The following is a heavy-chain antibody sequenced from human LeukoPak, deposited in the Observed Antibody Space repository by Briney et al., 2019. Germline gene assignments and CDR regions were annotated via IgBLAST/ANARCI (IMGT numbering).Heavy chain of an antibody. Sequence: PGGSLRLSCAASGFTFSSYSMNWVRQAPGKGLEWVSSISSSSSYIYYADSVKGRFTISRDNAKNSLCLQMNSLRAEDTAVYYCARAIPRGYSYGIDYWGQGTLVTVSS. D-gene: IGHD5-18*01. V-gene: IGHV3-21*01. CDR1: GFTFSSYS. CDR2: ISSSSSYI. J-gene: IGHJ4*02. CDR3: ARAIPRGYSYGIDY.